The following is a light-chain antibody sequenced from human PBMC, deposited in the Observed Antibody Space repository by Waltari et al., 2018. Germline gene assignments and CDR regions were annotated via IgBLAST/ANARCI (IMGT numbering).Light chain of an antibody. Sequence: EIVLTQSPATLSLSPGDAATLSCRASQSVDSSLARYQQKPGQPPMLPNYDASNRATGVPARFHGSGSGTDFTLTISSLEAEDFAVYYCQQRSNWTPHTFGQGARLEIK. CDR1: QSVDSS. J-gene: IGKJ2*01. CDR3: QQRSNWTPHT. V-gene: IGKV3-11*01. CDR2: DAS.